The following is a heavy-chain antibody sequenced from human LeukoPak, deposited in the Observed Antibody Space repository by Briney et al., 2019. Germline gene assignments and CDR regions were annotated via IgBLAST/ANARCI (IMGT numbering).Heavy chain of an antibody. CDR2: IYYSGST. J-gene: IGHJ4*02. CDR1: GGSISRYY. V-gene: IGHV4-59*01. CDR3: ARVGYYDSSGYYFDD. Sequence: PSETLSLTCTVSGGSISRYYWSWIRQPPGKGLEWIGYIYYSGSTNYNPSLKSRVTISVDTSKNQFSLRLSSVTAADTAAYHCARVGYYDSSGYYFDDWGQGSLVTVSS. D-gene: IGHD3-22*01.